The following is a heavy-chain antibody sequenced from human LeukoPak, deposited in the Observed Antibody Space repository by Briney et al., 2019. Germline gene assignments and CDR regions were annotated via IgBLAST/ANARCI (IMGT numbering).Heavy chain of an antibody. CDR3: AKDLSSSSWSAGYFDY. Sequence: PGGSLRLSCVASGFTFSSYGMHWVRQAPGKGLEWVAFIRYDGSNKYYADSVKGRFTISRDNSKNTLYLQMNSLRAEDTAVYYCAKDLSSSSWSAGYFDYWGEGTLVTVSS. D-gene: IGHD6-13*01. CDR2: IRYDGSNK. CDR1: GFTFSSYG. J-gene: IGHJ4*02. V-gene: IGHV3-30*02.